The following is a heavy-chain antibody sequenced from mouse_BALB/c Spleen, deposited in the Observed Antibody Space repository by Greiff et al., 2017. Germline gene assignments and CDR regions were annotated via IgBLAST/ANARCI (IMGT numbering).Heavy chain of an antibody. D-gene: IGHD1-2*01. V-gene: IGHV1-54*01. CDR3: ARGYPDHFDY. J-gene: IGHJ2*01. CDR1: GYAFTNYL. Sequence: QVQLQQSGAELVRPGTSVKVSCKASGYAFTNYLIEWVKQRPGQGLEWIGVINPGSGGTNYNEKFKSKATLTVDKSSSTAYMQLSSLTSEDSAVYYCARGYPDHFDYWGQGTTLTVSS. CDR2: INPGSGGT.